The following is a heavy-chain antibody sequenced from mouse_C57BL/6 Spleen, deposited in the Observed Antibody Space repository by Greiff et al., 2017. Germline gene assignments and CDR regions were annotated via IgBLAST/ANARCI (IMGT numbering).Heavy chain of an antibody. Sequence: EVQRVESGGGLVKPGGSLKLSCAASGFTFSDYGMHWVRQAPEKGLEWVAYISSGSSTSYYADTVKGRFTISRDKAKNTQFLQMTSLRSEDTAMYYCAWRLGRGDAMDYWGQGTSVTVSS. CDR2: ISSGSSTS. CDR3: AWRLGRGDAMDY. CDR1: GFTFSDYG. D-gene: IGHD4-1*01. V-gene: IGHV5-17*01. J-gene: IGHJ4*01.